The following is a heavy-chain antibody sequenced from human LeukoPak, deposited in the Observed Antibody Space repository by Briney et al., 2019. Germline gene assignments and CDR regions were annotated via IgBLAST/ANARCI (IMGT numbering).Heavy chain of an antibody. CDR3: VRDGRSGWHFDH. D-gene: IGHD6-19*01. V-gene: IGHV3-74*01. Sequence: PGGSLRLSCAASGFTFRDYWMHWVRQAPGMGLVWVSLITTDGSNTIYADSVKGRFTHSRDNAKNMLYLQMNSLRAEDTAVYYCVRDGRSGWHFDHWGQGTRVTVSS. CDR1: GFTFRDYW. CDR2: ITTDGSNT. J-gene: IGHJ4*02.